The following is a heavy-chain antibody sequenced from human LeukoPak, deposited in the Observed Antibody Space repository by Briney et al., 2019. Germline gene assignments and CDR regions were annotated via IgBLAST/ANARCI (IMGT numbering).Heavy chain of an antibody. V-gene: IGHV4-34*01. CDR2: INHSGST. Sequence: PSETLSLTCAVYGGSFSGYYWSWIRQPPGKGLEWIGEINHSGSTNYNPSLKSRVTISVDKSKNQFSLKLSSVTAADTAVYYCARGGGANWELDYWGQGTLVTVSS. CDR1: GGSFSGYY. D-gene: IGHD7-27*01. J-gene: IGHJ4*02. CDR3: ARGGGANWELDY.